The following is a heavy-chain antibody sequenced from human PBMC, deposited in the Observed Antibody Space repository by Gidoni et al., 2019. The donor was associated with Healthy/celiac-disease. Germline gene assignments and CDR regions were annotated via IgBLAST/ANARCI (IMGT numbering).Heavy chain of an antibody. V-gene: IGHV3-30*18. CDR1: GFPFSSYG. CDR2: ISYDGSNK. D-gene: IGHD6-19*01. J-gene: IGHJ6*03. Sequence: QVQLVESGGGVVQPGRSLRLSCPAPGFPFSSYGMHWVRQAPGKGLEWVAVISYDGSNKYYADSVKGRFTISRDNSKNTLYLQMNSLRAEDTAVYYCAKDWLVLNYYYMDVWGKGTTVTVSS. CDR3: AKDWLVLNYYYMDV.